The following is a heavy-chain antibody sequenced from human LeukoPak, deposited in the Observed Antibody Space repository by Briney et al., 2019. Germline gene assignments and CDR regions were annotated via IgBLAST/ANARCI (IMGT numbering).Heavy chain of an antibody. CDR1: GFTFSSYA. Sequence: PGGSLRLSCAASGFTFSSYAMSWVRQAPGKGLEWVAFIRYDGSNKYYADSVKGRFTISRDNFKNTLYLQMNSLRAGDTAVYYCAKDRDDIGWYSFDFWGQGTLVTVAS. CDR3: AKDRDDIGWYSFDF. D-gene: IGHD6-19*01. CDR2: IRYDGSNK. V-gene: IGHV3-30*02. J-gene: IGHJ4*02.